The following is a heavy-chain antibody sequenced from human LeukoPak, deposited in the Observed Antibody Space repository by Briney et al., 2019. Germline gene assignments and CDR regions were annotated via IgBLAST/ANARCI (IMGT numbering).Heavy chain of an antibody. D-gene: IGHD2-21*02. CDR2: IIPIFGTA. V-gene: IGHV1-69*13. J-gene: IGHJ5*02. CDR1: GYRFTSYG. Sequence: SVKVSCKASGYRFTSYGISWVRQTPGQGLEWMGGIIPIFGTANYAQKFQGRVTITADESTSTAYMELSSLRSEDTAVYYCARGHIVVVTATLYWFDPWGQGTLVTVSS. CDR3: ARGHIVVVTATLYWFDP.